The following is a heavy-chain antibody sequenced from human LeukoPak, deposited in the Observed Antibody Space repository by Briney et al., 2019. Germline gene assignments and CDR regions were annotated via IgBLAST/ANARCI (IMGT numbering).Heavy chain of an antibody. CDR2: ISGSGGST. V-gene: IGHV3-23*01. Sequence: GGSLRLSCAASGFSFSSYAMSWVRQAPGKGLEWVSAISGSGGSTNYADSVKGRFTISRDNSKNTLYLRMNSLRAEDTAVYYCATSEGYSYGSGYAFDIWGQGTMVTVSS. CDR1: GFSFSSYA. CDR3: ATSEGYSYGSGYAFDI. J-gene: IGHJ3*02. D-gene: IGHD5-18*01.